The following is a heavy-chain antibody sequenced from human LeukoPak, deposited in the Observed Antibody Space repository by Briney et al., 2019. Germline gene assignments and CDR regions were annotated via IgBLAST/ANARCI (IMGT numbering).Heavy chain of an antibody. CDR1: GGSISSYY. J-gene: IGHJ5*02. V-gene: IGHV4-4*07. Sequence: SETLSLTCTVSGGSISSYYWSWIRQPAGKGLEWIGRIYTSGSTNYNPSLKSRVTISVDTSKNQFSLKLSSVTAADTAVYYCARVESSSWYLPPNWFDPWGQGTLVTVSS. CDR2: IYTSGST. CDR3: ARVESSSWYLPPNWFDP. D-gene: IGHD6-13*01.